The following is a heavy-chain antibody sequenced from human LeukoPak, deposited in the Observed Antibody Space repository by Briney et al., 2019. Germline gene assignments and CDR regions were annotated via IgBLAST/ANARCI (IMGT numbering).Heavy chain of an antibody. J-gene: IGHJ6*03. V-gene: IGHV3-23*01. CDR3: AKDSKIVGATFRSYHYMDV. Sequence: GGSLRLSCAASGFTFSSYAMSWVRQAPGKGLEWVSAVRGSGDRTHYADSVKGRFTISREHSKNTLYLQMNSLRAEDTAVYYCAKDSKIVGATFRSYHYMDVWGKGTAVTVSS. D-gene: IGHD1-26*01. CDR1: GFTFSSYA. CDR2: VRGSGDRT.